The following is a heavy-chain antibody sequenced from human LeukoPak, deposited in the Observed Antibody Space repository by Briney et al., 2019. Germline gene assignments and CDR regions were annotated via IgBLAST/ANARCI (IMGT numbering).Heavy chain of an antibody. J-gene: IGHJ5*02. Sequence: SETLSLTCTVSGGSITSHSWSWLRQPPGKGLEWIGCVYHNGSTNYNPSLTSRVTISLDMSNDQYSLKLTSVTAADTAIYYCARTPGRLLNWFDPWGQGSLVSVS. CDR3: ARTPGRLLNWFDP. V-gene: IGHV4-59*11. CDR1: GGSITSHS. CDR2: VYHNGST. D-gene: IGHD2/OR15-2a*01.